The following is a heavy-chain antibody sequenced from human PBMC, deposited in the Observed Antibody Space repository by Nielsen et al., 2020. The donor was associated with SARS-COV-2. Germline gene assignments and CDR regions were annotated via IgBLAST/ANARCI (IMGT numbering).Heavy chain of an antibody. V-gene: IGHV3-30*04. J-gene: IGHJ4*02. CDR3: ARANGESYYGALDY. D-gene: IGHD1-26*01. CDR2: ISYDGSNK. CDR1: GFTFSSYA. Sequence: GESLKISCAASGFTFSSYAMHWVRQAPGRGLEWVAVISYDGSNKYYADSVKGRFTISRDNSKNTLYVQMNSLRAEDTAVYYCARANGESYYGALDYWGQGTLVTVSS.